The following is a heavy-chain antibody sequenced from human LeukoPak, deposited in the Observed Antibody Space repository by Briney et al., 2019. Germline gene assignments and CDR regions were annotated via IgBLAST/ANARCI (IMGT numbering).Heavy chain of an antibody. J-gene: IGHJ5*01. CDR1: GFTFSSYW. Sequence: GGSLRLSCAASGFTFSSYWMTWVRQAPGKGLEWVANIGEDGSEKYYVDSVKGRFTISRDNSKNTLYLQMNSLRAEDTAVYYCARDKARIAVAGTGGWFDPWGQGTLVTVSS. CDR3: ARDKARIAVAGTGGWFDP. CDR2: IGEDGSEK. D-gene: IGHD6-19*01. V-gene: IGHV3-7*01.